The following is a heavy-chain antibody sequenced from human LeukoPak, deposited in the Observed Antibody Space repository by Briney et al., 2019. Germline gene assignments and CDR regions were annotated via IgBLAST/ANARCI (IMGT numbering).Heavy chain of an antibody. CDR3: ASGYSSGWYVPQH. J-gene: IGHJ1*01. D-gene: IGHD6-19*01. CDR2: IIPIFGTA. Sequence: SVKVSCKASGGTFSSYAISWVRQAPGQGLEWMGGIIPIFGTANYAQKFQGRVTITTDESTSTAYMELSSLRSEDTAVYYCASGYSSGWYVPQHWGQGTLVTVSS. V-gene: IGHV1-69*05. CDR1: GGTFSSYA.